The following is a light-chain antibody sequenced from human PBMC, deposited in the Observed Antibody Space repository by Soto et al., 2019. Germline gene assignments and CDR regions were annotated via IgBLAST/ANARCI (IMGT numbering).Light chain of an antibody. CDR1: QSISSS. V-gene: IGKV1-5*01. Sequence: DIQRTQSPSTLSASVGDRVTITCRASQSISSSLAWYQQKLGKDPKILIYDASSLESGVPSRFSGSGSGTEFNLTISRVQTEDFATYYCQQYETYIKTFGQGTKVDIK. J-gene: IGKJ1*01. CDR3: QQYETYIKT. CDR2: DAS.